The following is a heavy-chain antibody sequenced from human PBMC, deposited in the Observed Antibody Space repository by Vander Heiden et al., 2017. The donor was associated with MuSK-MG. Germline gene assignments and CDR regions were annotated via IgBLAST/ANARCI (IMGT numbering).Heavy chain of an antibody. CDR1: GGSITSGSYY. CDR3: ARVVFRSGGFYYFDY. D-gene: IGHD2-15*01. Sequence: QVQLQESGPGLVKPSQTLSLTCTVSGGSITSGSYYWSWIRQPAGKGLEWIGRIYTSGSTNYNPSLKSRVTISVDTSKNQFSLKLSSVTAADTAVYYCARVVFRSGGFYYFDYWGQGTLVTVSS. J-gene: IGHJ4*02. V-gene: IGHV4-61*02. CDR2: IYTSGST.